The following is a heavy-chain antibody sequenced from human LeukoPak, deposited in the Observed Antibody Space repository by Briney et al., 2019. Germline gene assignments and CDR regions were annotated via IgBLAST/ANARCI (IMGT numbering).Heavy chain of an antibody. Sequence: PSETLSPTCAVSGGSISSGGYSWSWIRQPPGKGLEWIGYIYHSGSTYYNPSLKSRVTISVDRSKNQFSLKLSSVTAADTAVYYCARASSSWTYYFDYWGQGTLVTVSS. CDR3: ARASSSWTYYFDY. D-gene: IGHD6-13*01. CDR2: IYHSGST. CDR1: GGSISSGGYS. J-gene: IGHJ4*02. V-gene: IGHV4-30-2*01.